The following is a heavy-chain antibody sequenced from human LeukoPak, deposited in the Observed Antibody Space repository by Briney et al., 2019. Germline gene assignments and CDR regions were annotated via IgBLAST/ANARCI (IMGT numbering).Heavy chain of an antibody. J-gene: IGHJ4*02. CDR3: ARYYYDSRVFDY. CDR2: INPNSGGT. Sequence: ASVKVSCKASGYTFTGYYMHWVRQAPGQGLEWMGWINPNSGGTNYAQKFQGRVTMTRDTSISTAYMELSRPRSDDTAVYYCARYYYDSRVFDYWGQGTLVTVSS. D-gene: IGHD3-22*01. CDR1: GYTFTGYY. V-gene: IGHV1-2*02.